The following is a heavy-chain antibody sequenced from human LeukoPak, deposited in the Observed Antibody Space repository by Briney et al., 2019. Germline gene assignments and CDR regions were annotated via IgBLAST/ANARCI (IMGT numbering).Heavy chain of an antibody. CDR3: AKELRGYSYGLRNNWFDP. Sequence: GGSLRLSCAASGFTFSSYGMHWVRLAPGKWLEWAAVISYDGSNKYYADSVKGRFTISRDNSKNTLYLQMNSLRAEDTAVYYCAKELRGYSYGLRNNWFDPWGQGTLVTVSS. CDR2: ISYDGSNK. V-gene: IGHV3-30*18. CDR1: GFTFSSYG. D-gene: IGHD5-18*01. J-gene: IGHJ5*02.